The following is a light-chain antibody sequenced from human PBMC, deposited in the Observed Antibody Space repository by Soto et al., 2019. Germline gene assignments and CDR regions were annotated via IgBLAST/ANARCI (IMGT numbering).Light chain of an antibody. CDR3: QQYGSTRWT. Sequence: EIVLTQSPDTLSLCLGERATLSCRASQSVRSYLAWYQPRTGQAPRLFMHGASSRASGIPDRLSGSGYGNDFTLKISRLEPEDVAMDDGQQYGSTRWTFCQGTKV. CDR1: QSVRSY. V-gene: IGKV3-20*01. J-gene: IGKJ1*01. CDR2: GAS.